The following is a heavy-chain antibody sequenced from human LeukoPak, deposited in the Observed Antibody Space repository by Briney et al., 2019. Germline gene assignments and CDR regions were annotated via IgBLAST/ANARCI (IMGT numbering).Heavy chain of an antibody. J-gene: IGHJ4*02. Sequence: ASVKVSCKASGGTFSSYDMHWVRQATGQGHEWMGIINPSGGSTSYAQKFQGRVTMTRDMSTSTVDMELSSLRSEDTAVYYCARDPRGYCSGGSCYGFDYWGQGTLVTVSS. CDR1: GGTFSSYD. CDR2: INPSGGST. V-gene: IGHV1-46*01. CDR3: ARDPRGYCSGGSCYGFDY. D-gene: IGHD2-15*01.